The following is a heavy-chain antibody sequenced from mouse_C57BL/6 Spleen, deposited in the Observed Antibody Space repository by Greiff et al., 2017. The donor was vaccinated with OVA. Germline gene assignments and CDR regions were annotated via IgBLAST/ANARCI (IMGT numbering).Heavy chain of an antibody. D-gene: IGHD2-4*01. CDR3: ARPGYDYERGYAMDY. Sequence: EVKLVESGGGLVQPGGSLKLSCAASGIDFSRYWMSWVRRAPGKGLEWIGEINPDSSTINYAPSLKDKFIISRDNAKNTLYLQMSKVRSEDTALYYCARPGYDYERGYAMDYWGQGTSVTVSS. CDR2: INPDSSTI. V-gene: IGHV4-1*01. J-gene: IGHJ4*01. CDR1: GIDFSRYW.